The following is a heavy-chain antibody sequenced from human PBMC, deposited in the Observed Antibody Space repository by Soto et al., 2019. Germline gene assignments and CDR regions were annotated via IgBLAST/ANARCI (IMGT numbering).Heavy chain of an antibody. J-gene: IGHJ4*02. CDR3: ARHFSVDYFDY. V-gene: IGHV4-34*01. Sequence: SETLSLTCAVYGGSFTDYYWSWIRQPPGKGLEWIGEINHSGDTNYNPSLKSRVTISVDTSKNQFSLKLSSVTAADTAVYYCARHFSVDYFDYWGQGALVTVS. CDR2: INHSGDT. CDR1: GGSFTDYY.